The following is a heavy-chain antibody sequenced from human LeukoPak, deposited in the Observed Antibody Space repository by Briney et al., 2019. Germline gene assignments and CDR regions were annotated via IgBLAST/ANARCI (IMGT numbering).Heavy chain of an antibody. CDR1: GFIFSSYE. Sequence: GGSLRLSCAASGFIFSSYEMNWVRQAPGKGLEWVSYISSSGRTMYYADPVKGRFTISRDNAKSSLYLQMNNLRAEDTAVYYCVRDFDYWGQGTPVTVSS. CDR3: VRDFDY. CDR2: ISSSGRTM. J-gene: IGHJ4*02. V-gene: IGHV3-48*03.